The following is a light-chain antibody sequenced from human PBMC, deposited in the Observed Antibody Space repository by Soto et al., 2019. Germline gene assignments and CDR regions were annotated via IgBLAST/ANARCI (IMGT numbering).Light chain of an antibody. J-gene: IGKJ1*01. V-gene: IGKV3-20*01. CDR3: QQYDTSPRT. Sequence: EIVLTQSPGTLSLSPGERATLSCRASQSASSNFLAWYQQKPGQAPRLLIYGASNRATGIPDRFSGSGSGTDFTLTISGLEPEDFAVYSCQQYDTSPRTFGQGTKVDIK. CDR2: GAS. CDR1: QSASSNF.